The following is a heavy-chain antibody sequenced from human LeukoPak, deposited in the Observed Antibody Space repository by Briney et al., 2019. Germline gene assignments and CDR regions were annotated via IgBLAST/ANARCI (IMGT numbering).Heavy chain of an antibody. CDR3: ARETSRIIYY. Sequence: SETLSLTCTVSGYSISSGYYWGWIRPPPGKGLEWIANVYHNGSTFYNPSLKSRVTTSVDTSNNQFSLTLTSVTAADTAVYFCARETSRIIYYWGQGMLVTVSS. CDR1: GYSISSGYY. V-gene: IGHV4-38-2*02. CDR2: VYHNGST. J-gene: IGHJ4*02.